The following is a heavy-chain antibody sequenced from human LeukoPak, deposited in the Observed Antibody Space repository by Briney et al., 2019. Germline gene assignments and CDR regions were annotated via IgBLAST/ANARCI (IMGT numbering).Heavy chain of an antibody. J-gene: IGHJ6*03. V-gene: IGHV1-69*05. CDR1: GGTFSSYA. CDR3: ARASYSSSWHYYYYYMDV. CDR2: IIPIFGTA. Sequence: ASVKVSCKASGGTFSSYAISWVRQAPGQGLEWMGGIIPIFGTANYAQKFQGRVTITTDESTSTAYMELSSLRSEDTAVYYCARASYSSSWHYYYYYMDVWGKGTTVTVSS. D-gene: IGHD6-13*01.